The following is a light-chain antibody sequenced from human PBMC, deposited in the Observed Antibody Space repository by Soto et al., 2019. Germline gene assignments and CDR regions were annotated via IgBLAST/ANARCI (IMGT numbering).Light chain of an antibody. J-gene: IGLJ1*01. Sequence: QSALTQPASVSGSPRQSITISCTGTSSDVGAYNYVSWYQQHPGKAPKLMIYEVSNRPSGVSDRFSASKSGNTASLTISGLQTDDEADYYCCSYTNSDTYVFGTATNLTVL. V-gene: IGLV2-14*01. CDR2: EVS. CDR1: SSDVGAYNY. CDR3: CSYTNSDTYV.